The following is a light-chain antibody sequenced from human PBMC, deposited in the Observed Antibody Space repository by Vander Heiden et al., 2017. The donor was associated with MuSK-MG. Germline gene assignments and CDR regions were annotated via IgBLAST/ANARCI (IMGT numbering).Light chain of an antibody. V-gene: IGKV1-39*01. CDR1: QGIDAF. CDR3: QQNYGTPWT. CDR2: AAS. Sequence: DIQRTQSPTSLSSSVGDRVTITSRASQGIDAFLNWYQQKPGKPPQLLIYAASILQSGVPSRFSGSGSGTDFTLTITSLQPDDFATYFCQQNYGTPWTFGLGTRVEVK. J-gene: IGKJ1*01.